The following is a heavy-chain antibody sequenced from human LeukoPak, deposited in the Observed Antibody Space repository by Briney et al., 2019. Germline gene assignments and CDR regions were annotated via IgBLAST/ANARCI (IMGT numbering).Heavy chain of an antibody. D-gene: IGHD3-22*01. CDR1: GFTFSSYS. Sequence: PGGSLRLSCAASGFTFSSYSMNWVRQAPGEGLEWVSSISSSSSYIYYADSVKGRFTISRDNAKNSLYLQMNSLRAEDTAVYYCARDLISYYDSSGYSHWGQGTLVTVSS. CDR3: ARDLISYYDSSGYSH. CDR2: ISSSSSYI. J-gene: IGHJ4*02. V-gene: IGHV3-21*01.